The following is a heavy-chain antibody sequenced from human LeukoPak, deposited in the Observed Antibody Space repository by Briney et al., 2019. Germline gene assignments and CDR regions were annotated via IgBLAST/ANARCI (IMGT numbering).Heavy chain of an antibody. Sequence: GGSLRLSCAASGFTFSSYGMHWVRQAPGKGLEWVSVIYSGGSTYYADSVKGRFTISRDNSKNTLYLQMNSLRAEDTAVYYCARVHSSSWSFDYWGQGTLVTVSS. V-gene: IGHV3-NL1*01. CDR3: ARVHSSSWSFDY. D-gene: IGHD6-13*01. J-gene: IGHJ4*02. CDR2: IYSGGST. CDR1: GFTFSSYG.